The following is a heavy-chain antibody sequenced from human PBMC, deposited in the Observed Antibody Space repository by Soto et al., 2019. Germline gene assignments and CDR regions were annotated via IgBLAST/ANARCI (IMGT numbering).Heavy chain of an antibody. V-gene: IGHV3-23*01. CDR2: ISGSGGST. CDR1: GFTFSSYA. Sequence: GGSLRLSCAASGFTFSSYAMSWVRQAPGKGLEWVSAISGSGGSTYYADSVKGRFTISRDNSKNTLYLQMNSLRAEDTAVYYCAKAEGTIFGVVIMGSLGSYYGMDVWGQGTTVTVSS. J-gene: IGHJ6*02. D-gene: IGHD3-3*01. CDR3: AKAEGTIFGVVIMGSLGSYYGMDV.